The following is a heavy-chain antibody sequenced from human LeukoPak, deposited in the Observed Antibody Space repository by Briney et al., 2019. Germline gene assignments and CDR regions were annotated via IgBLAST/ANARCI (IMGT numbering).Heavy chain of an antibody. V-gene: IGHV1-69*13. CDR1: GGTFSSYA. CDR2: IIPIFGTA. D-gene: IGHD6-13*01. CDR3: AKCQSGVAAAGD. J-gene: IGHJ4*02. Sequence: SVKVSCKASGGTFSSYAISWVRQAPGQGLEWMGGIIPIFGTANYAQKFQGRVTITADESTSTAYMELSSLRSEDTAVYYCAKCQSGVAAAGDWGQGTLVTVSS.